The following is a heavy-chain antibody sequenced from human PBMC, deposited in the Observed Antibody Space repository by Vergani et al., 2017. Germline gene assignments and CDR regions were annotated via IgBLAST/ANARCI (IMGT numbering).Heavy chain of an antibody. V-gene: IGHV4-61*02. CDR2: FYPGGGT. CDR3: AIDPLYSTTWPFLLLDMDV. Sequence: QVQLQESGPGLVRPSQTLSLTCTVSGGSISSGSYYWSWFRQPAGKGLEWIGRFYPGGGTSYNPSLKIRVTISVDTSKNQFSLQLRSVTAADTADYYCAIDPLYSTTWPFLLLDMDVWVQGTTVTVSS. D-gene: IGHD6-13*01. CDR1: GGSISSGSYY. J-gene: IGHJ6*02.